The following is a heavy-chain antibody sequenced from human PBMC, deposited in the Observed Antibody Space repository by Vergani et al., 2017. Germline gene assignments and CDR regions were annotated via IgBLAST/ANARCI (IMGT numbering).Heavy chain of an antibody. CDR3: TRSECSGTTCYGHYFYL. J-gene: IGHJ4*01. CDR1: GFTFSSYA. V-gene: IGHV3-30*14. D-gene: IGHD2-15*01. Sequence: QVQLVESGGGVFQPGRSLRLSCAASGFTFSSYAMHWVREAPGKGLEWVAVIKSDGRTSYAESVRGRLTISRDTSRNAVYLQMNILRVEDTGVYYCTRSECSGTTCYGHYFYLWGHGILVTVSS. CDR2: IKSDGRT.